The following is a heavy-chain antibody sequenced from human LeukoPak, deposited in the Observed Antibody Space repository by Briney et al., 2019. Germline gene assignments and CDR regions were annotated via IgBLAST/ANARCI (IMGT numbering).Heavy chain of an antibody. V-gene: IGHV3-74*01. J-gene: IGHJ4*02. D-gene: IGHD3-22*01. Sequence: PGGSLRLSCAASGFTFSRTWMYWVRQAPGKGLVWVSRINSDGSSTTYADSVKGRFTISRDNAKNSLYLQMNSLRAEDTAVYYCARVRYYYDSSDWGQGTLVTVSS. CDR2: INSDGSST. CDR1: GFTFSRTW. CDR3: ARVRYYYDSSD.